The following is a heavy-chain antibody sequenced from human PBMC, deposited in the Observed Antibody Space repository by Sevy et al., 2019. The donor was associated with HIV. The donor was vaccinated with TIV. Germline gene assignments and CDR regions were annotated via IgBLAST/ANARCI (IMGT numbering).Heavy chain of an antibody. J-gene: IGHJ5*02. CDR1: GFTFSSYW. V-gene: IGHV3-7*01. CDR3: ARDGGTYYYDSSGYYYSP. D-gene: IGHD3-22*01. CDR2: IKQDGSGK. Sequence: GGSLRLSCAASGFTFSSYWMSWVRQAPGKGLEWVANIKQDGSGKYYVDSVKGRFTISRDNAKNSLYLQMNSLRAEDTAVYYCARDGGTYYYDSSGYYYSPWGQGTLVTVSS.